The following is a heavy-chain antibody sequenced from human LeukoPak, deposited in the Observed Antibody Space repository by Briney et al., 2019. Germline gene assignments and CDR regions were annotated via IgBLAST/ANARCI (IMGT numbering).Heavy chain of an antibody. CDR1: GGTFSSYA. V-gene: IGHV1-18*01. CDR3: AXGEVDSSSWYVSY. D-gene: IGHD6-13*01. Sequence: VASVKVSCKASGGTFSSYAISWVRQAPGQGLEWMGWISAYNGNTNYAQKLQGRVTMTTDTSTSTAYMELRSLRSDDTAVYYCAXGEVDSSSWYVSYWGQGTLVTVSS. J-gene: IGHJ4*02. CDR2: ISAYNGNT.